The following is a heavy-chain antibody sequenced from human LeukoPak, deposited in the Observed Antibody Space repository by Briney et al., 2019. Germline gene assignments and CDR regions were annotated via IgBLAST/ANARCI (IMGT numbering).Heavy chain of an antibody. CDR1: GYTFSSYY. CDR2: INPSVCST. Sequence: GASVKVSCKASGYTFSSYYMHWVRQAPGQGLEWMGIINPSVCSTSHAQRFQGRVTMTRDMSTSTVYMELSSLRSEDTAVYYCARELSSSSRLLDSWGQGTLVTASS. V-gene: IGHV1-46*01. D-gene: IGHD6-6*01. CDR3: ARELSSSSRLLDS. J-gene: IGHJ4*02.